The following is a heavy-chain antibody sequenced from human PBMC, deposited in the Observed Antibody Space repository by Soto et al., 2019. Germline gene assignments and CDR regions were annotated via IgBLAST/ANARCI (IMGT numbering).Heavy chain of an antibody. CDR2: IIPIFGTA. CDR1: GGTFSSYA. J-gene: IGHJ3*02. D-gene: IGHD3-22*01. Sequence: QVQLVQSGAEVKKPGSSVKVSCKASGGTFSSYAISWVRQAPGQGLEWMGGIIPIFGTANYAQKFQGRVTITADESTSTAYMELSSLRSEDTAVYYCARDLPLTDSGYYYVARSHAFDIWGQGTMVTVSS. CDR3: ARDLPLTDSGYYYVARSHAFDI. V-gene: IGHV1-69*12.